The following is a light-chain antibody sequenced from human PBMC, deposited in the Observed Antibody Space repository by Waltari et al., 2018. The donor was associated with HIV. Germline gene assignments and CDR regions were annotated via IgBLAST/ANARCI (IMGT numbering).Light chain of an antibody. V-gene: IGLV3-1*01. CDR3: QAWDTTTAV. CDR1: KLGNKY. CDR2: SDA. Sequence: YDLTQPPSVSVSPGQPATITSSGDKLGNKYVSWYRQRPGQSPVLVIYSDAKRPSGIPERFSGSNSGSTATLTISGTQAMDEGDYYCQAWDTTTAVFGTGTRVTVL. J-gene: IGLJ1*01.